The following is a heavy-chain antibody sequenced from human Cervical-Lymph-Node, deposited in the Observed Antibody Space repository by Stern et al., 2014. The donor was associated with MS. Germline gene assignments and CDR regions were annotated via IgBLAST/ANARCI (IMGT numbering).Heavy chain of an antibody. J-gene: IGHJ4*02. D-gene: IGHD5-24*01. V-gene: IGHV3-13*01. CDR3: ARARDGYKIDY. Sequence: EVQLVESGGGLVQPGGSLRLSCAASGFTFSSYDMHWVRQATGKGLEWVSAIGTAGDTYYPGSVKGRFTISRENAKKSSDLQMNSLRAGDTAVYYCARARDGYKIDYWGQGTLVTVSS. CDR1: GFTFSSYD. CDR2: IGTAGDT.